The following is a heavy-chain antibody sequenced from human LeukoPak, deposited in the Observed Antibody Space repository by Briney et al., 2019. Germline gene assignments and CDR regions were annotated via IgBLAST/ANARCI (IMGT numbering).Heavy chain of an antibody. V-gene: IGHV4-38-2*02. Sequence: SETLSLTCTVSGYSISSGYYWGWIRQPPGKGLEWIGSIYHSGSTYYNPSLKSRVTISVDTSKNQFSLKLSSVTAADTAVYYCARDFYDILTGYNWFDPWGQGTLVTVSS. D-gene: IGHD3-9*01. CDR2: IYHSGST. CDR3: ARDFYDILTGYNWFDP. CDR1: GYSISSGYY. J-gene: IGHJ5*02.